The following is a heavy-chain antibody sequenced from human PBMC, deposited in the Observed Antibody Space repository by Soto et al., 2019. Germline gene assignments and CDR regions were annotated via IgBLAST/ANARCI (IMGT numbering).Heavy chain of an antibody. D-gene: IGHD6-6*01. Sequence: GALRVACAASGFTLSSYVMSWVRRAPGKGLEWVSGIDGGGGGTYYADSVKGRFTISRDNSKNTLYLQMNSLRAEDTAVYYCAKGPEQLVHGVFDYWGQGTLVTVYS. CDR2: IDGGGGGT. CDR1: GFTLSSYV. CDR3: AKGPEQLVHGVFDY. J-gene: IGHJ4*02. V-gene: IGHV3-23*01.